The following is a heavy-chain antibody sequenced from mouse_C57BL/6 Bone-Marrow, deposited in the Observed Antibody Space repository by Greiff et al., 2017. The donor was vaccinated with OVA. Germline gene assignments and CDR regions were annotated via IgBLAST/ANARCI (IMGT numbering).Heavy chain of an antibody. D-gene: IGHD2-3*01. Sequence: VKLQQPGAELVRPGTSVKLSCKASGYTFTSYWMHWVKQRPGQGLEWIGVIDPSDSYTNYNQKFKGKATFTVDTSSSTAYMQLSSLTSEDSAVYYCARGMIMDYWGQGTSVTVSS. CDR2: IDPSDSYT. CDR1: GYTFTSYW. J-gene: IGHJ4*01. V-gene: IGHV1-59*01. CDR3: ARGMIMDY.